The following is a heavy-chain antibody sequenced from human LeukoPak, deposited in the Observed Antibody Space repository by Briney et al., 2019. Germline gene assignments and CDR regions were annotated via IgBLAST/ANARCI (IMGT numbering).Heavy chain of an antibody. D-gene: IGHD3-22*01. CDR3: ARDGFDYYDSSGFPYFDY. CDR1: GFTFSNCA. V-gene: IGHV3-23*01. Sequence: PGGSLRLSCAASGFTFSNCAMSWVRQAPGKGLQRVSGISGGGAAIYYADSVKGRFTISRDNSKNTLYLQTNSLRAEDTAVYFCARDGFDYYDSSGFPYFDYWGQGTLVTVSS. J-gene: IGHJ4*02. CDR2: ISGGGAAI.